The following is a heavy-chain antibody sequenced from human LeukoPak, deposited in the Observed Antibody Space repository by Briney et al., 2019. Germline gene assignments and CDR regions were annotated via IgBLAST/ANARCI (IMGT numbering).Heavy chain of an antibody. CDR3: ARAGYCSGGSCSFFNAG. CDR2: IYTSGST. J-gene: IGHJ4*02. Sequence: SETPSLTCTGSGGSISSFYWSWIRQPAGKGLEWNGRIYTSGSTNYNPSLKSRVTMSVDTSKNQFSLKLSSVTAADTAVYYCARAGYCSGGSCSFFNAGWGQGTLVTVSS. D-gene: IGHD2-15*01. V-gene: IGHV4-4*07. CDR1: GGSISSFY.